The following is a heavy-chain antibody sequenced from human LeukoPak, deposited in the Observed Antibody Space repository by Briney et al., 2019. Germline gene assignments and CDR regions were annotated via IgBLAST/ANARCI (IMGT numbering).Heavy chain of an antibody. Sequence: ASVKVSCKASGGTFSCYAISWVRQAPGQGLEWMGGIIPIFGTANYAQKFQGRVTITTDESTSTAYMELSSLRSEDTAVYCCARGHCSSTSCYEGLDWFDPWGQGTLVTVSS. D-gene: IGHD2-2*01. J-gene: IGHJ5*02. CDR2: IIPIFGTA. CDR1: GGTFSCYA. CDR3: ARGHCSSTSCYEGLDWFDP. V-gene: IGHV1-69*05.